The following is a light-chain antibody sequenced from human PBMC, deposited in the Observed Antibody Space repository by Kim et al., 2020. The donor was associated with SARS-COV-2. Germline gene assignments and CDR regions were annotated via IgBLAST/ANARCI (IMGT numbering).Light chain of an antibody. CDR3: QQYHDWPPAT. Sequence: SPGERAPPSGRASQSVSGNLAWYQQKPGQAPRLLIYGASTRATGIPARFSGSGSGTEFTLTISSLQSEDFAVYYCQQYHDWPPATFGQGTKLEI. CDR2: GAS. CDR1: QSVSGN. J-gene: IGKJ2*01. V-gene: IGKV3-15*01.